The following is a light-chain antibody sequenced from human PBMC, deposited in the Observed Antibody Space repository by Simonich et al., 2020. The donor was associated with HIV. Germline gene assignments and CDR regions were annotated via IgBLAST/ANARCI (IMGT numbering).Light chain of an antibody. CDR1: RTILYHPNYKNY. CDR2: WAS. Sequence: DIVMTPSPDSLAVSLGERATINCKSSRTILYHPNYKNYLAWYQQKPGQPPKLLIYWASTREAGVPDRCSASGSGTDFTLTISSLQAEDVAVYSCQQYYTTPLTFGGGTKVEIK. CDR3: QQYYTTPLT. V-gene: IGKV4-1*01. J-gene: IGKJ4*01.